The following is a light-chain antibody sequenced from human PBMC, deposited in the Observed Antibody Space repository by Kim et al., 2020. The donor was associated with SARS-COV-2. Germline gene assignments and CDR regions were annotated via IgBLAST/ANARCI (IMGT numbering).Light chain of an antibody. Sequence: DIQMTQSPSSLSASVGDRVTITCRASQDIRNDLGWYQQNPGRAPKRLIYGASSLQSGVPSRFSGSGSGTEFTLTISSLQPEDDSTYFCLQHNTNPITFGQGTRLEIK. V-gene: IGKV1-17*01. J-gene: IGKJ5*01. CDR1: QDIRND. CDR3: LQHNTNPIT. CDR2: GAS.